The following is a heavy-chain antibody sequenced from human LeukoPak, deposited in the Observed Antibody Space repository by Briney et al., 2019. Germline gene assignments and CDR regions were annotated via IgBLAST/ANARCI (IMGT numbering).Heavy chain of an antibody. V-gene: IGHV4-39*07. Sequence: SETLSLTCTVSGGSISSSSYYWGWIRQPPGKGLEWIGSIYYSGSTYYNPSLKSRVTTSVDTSKNQFSLKLSPVTAADTAVYYCARSVWYYGSGSYYGGDTNYYYYYMDVWGKGTTVTISS. D-gene: IGHD3-10*01. CDR3: ARSVWYYGSGSYYGGDTNYYYYYMDV. J-gene: IGHJ6*03. CDR1: GGSISSSSYY. CDR2: IYYSGST.